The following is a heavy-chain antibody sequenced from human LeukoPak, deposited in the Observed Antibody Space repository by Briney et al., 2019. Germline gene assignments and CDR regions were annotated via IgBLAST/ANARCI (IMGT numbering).Heavy chain of an antibody. CDR2: ISYSGST. V-gene: IGHV4-59*08. CDR1: GGSISGYY. Sequence: SETLSLTCTVSGGSISGYYWTWIRQPPGKGLEWIGYISYSGSTSSLPSLKSRVTISLDTSKNQFSLKLNSVTAADTAVYYCVRGYSGYPYYLDYWGQGTLVTVSS. CDR3: VRGYSGYPYYLDY. J-gene: IGHJ4*02. D-gene: IGHD5-12*01.